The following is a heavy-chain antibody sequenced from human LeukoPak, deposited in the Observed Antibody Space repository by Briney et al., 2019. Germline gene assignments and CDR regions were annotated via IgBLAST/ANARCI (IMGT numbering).Heavy chain of an antibody. D-gene: IGHD3-9*01. Sequence: GGSLRLSCAASGFTFSNYCMTWVRQAPGKGLEWVANIKQEGSEKYHVDSVKGRFTISRDNAKNSLYLQMNSLRVDDTATYYCARSSTGYYFDYWGQGTLVTVSS. CDR2: IKQEGSEK. V-gene: IGHV3-7*01. J-gene: IGHJ4*02. CDR1: GFTFSNYC. CDR3: ARSSTGYYFDY.